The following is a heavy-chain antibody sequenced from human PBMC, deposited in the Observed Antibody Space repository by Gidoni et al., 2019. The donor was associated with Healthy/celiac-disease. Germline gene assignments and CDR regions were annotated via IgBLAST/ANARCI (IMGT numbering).Heavy chain of an antibody. D-gene: IGHD2-15*01. V-gene: IGHV3-30*04. CDR2: IAYYGSKK. CDR3: ATSEVAGSY. J-gene: IGHJ4*02. CDR1: GFTFSSYA. Sequence: VQLVESGGGVVQPGRSLRLSCASSGFTFSSYAMHWVRQAAGKGLEWRAVIAYYGSKKYYANSVKGRFTISRDNSKNTLYLQKNSLRAEDTAVYYCATSEVAGSYWGQGTLVTVSS.